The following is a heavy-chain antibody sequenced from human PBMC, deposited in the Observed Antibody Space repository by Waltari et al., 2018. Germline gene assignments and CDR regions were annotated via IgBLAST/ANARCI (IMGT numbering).Heavy chain of an antibody. CDR3: ARGPFDYYDSSVAYYFDY. CDR1: GGTFSSYA. Sequence: QVQLVQSGAEVKKPGSSVKVSCKASGGTFSSYAISWVRQAPGHGLEWMGRSIPILGIANYGKKCQGGVKITADKSTSTAYMELSSLRSEDTAVYYCARGPFDYYDSSVAYYFDYWGQGTLVTVSS. V-gene: IGHV1-69*09. D-gene: IGHD3-22*01. J-gene: IGHJ4*02. CDR2: SIPILGIA.